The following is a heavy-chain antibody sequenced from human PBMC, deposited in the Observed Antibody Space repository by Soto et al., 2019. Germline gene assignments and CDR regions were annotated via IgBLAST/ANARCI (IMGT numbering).Heavy chain of an antibody. CDR3: VRDMQLWLLDT. CDR1: GLTFRSYW. D-gene: IGHD2-21*01. Sequence: EVQLVESGGGLVQPGESLRLSCAASGLTFRSYWMHWVRQAPGKGLVWVSRINTDGSVAMYVDSVKGRFTISRDNAKNTLYLHMNSLRAEDTAVYYCVRDMQLWLLDTWSQATLVTVSS. V-gene: IGHV3-74*03. J-gene: IGHJ5*02. CDR2: INTDGSVA.